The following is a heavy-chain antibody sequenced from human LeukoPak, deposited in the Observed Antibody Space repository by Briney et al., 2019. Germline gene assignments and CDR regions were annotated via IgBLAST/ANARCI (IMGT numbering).Heavy chain of an antibody. D-gene: IGHD2-21*02. CDR2: ISGSGGST. V-gene: IGHV3-23*01. J-gene: IGHJ4*02. CDR3: AKAPGGHIVVVTAILYFDY. Sequence: GGSLRLSCAASGFTFSSYAMSWVRQAPGKGLEWVSAISGSGGSTYYADSVKGRFTISRDNSKNTLYLQMNSLRAEDTAVYYCAKAPGGHIVVVTAILYFDYWGQGTLVTVSS. CDR1: GFTFSSYA.